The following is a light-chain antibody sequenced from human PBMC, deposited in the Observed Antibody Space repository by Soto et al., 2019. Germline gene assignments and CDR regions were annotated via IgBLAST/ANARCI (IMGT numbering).Light chain of an antibody. J-gene: IGLJ2*01. V-gene: IGLV2-14*03. Sequence: QSALTQPASVSGSPGQSITISCTGTSSDVGGYNYVSWYQHHPGKAPKLTIYDVSNRPSGVSNRFSGSKSGDTASLTISGLQAEDEADYYGSSYTSGSTLVFGGGTKLTVL. CDR1: SSDVGGYNY. CDR3: SSYTSGSTLV. CDR2: DVS.